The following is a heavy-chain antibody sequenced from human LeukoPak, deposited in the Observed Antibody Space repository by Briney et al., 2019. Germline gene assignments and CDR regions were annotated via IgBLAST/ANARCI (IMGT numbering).Heavy chain of an antibody. V-gene: IGHV1-8*03. Sequence: ASVKVSCKASGGTFSSYAISWVRQATGQGLEWMGWMNPNSGNTGYAQKFQGRVTITRNTSISTAYMELSSLRSEDTAVYYCARLFSGYDYPDYWGQGTLVTVSS. J-gene: IGHJ4*02. D-gene: IGHD5-12*01. CDR1: GGTFSSYA. CDR3: ARLFSGYDYPDY. CDR2: MNPNSGNT.